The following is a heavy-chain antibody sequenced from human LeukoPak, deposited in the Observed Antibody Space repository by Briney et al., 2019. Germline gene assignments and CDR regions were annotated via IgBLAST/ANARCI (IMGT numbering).Heavy chain of an antibody. CDR2: ISAYNGNT. CDR3: ARAGLLWFGELLIYYYYYMDV. Sequence: GASVKVSCKASGYTFTSYGISWVRQAPGQGLEWMGWISAYNGNTNYAQKLQGRVTMTTDTSTSTAYMELRSLRSDDTAVYYCARAGLLWFGELLIYYYYYMDVWGKGTTVTVSS. J-gene: IGHJ6*03. V-gene: IGHV1-18*01. CDR1: GYTFTSYG. D-gene: IGHD3-10*01.